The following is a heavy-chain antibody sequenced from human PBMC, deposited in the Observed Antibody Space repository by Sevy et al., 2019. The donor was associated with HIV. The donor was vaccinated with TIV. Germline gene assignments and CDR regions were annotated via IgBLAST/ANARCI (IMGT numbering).Heavy chain of an antibody. CDR1: GGSISPYY. D-gene: IGHD3-3*01. J-gene: IGHJ6*02. Sequence: SETLSLTCTVSGGSISPYYWSWVRQPPGKGLEWVGYFYYTGSTNYNPSPEGRATISEDASKNQFFLKLTSVTAADTAVYYCAGQGGVVDYGMDVWGQGTTVTASS. CDR3: AGQGGVVDYGMDV. V-gene: IGHV4-59*01. CDR2: FYYTGST.